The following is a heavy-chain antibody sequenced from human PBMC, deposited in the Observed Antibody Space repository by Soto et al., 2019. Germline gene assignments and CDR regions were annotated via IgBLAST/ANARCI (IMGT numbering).Heavy chain of an antibody. CDR2: INHSGST. J-gene: IGHJ5*02. CDR3: ARLRIVVVVAANNQWFDP. V-gene: IGHV4-34*01. Sequence: SETLSLTCSVYGGSFSDYYWSWIRQPPGKGLEWMGEINHSGSTNYNPSIKRRVTISVDTSKNQFSLKLSSVTAADTAVYYCARLRIVVVVAANNQWFDPWGQGTLVTVSS. D-gene: IGHD2-15*01. CDR1: GGSFSDYY.